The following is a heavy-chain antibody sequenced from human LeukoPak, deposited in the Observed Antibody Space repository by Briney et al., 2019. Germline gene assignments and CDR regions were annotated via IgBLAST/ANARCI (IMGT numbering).Heavy chain of an antibody. CDR1: GFTFSSYW. CDR2: IKQDGSEK. Sequence: PGGSLRLSCAASGFTFSSYWMSWVRQAPGKGLEWVANIKQDGSEKYYVDSVKGRFTISRDNAKNSLYLQMNSLRAEDTAVYYCARASIAVAGYYFDYWGQGTLVTVSS. D-gene: IGHD6-19*01. V-gene: IGHV3-7*01. J-gene: IGHJ4*02. CDR3: ARASIAVAGYYFDY.